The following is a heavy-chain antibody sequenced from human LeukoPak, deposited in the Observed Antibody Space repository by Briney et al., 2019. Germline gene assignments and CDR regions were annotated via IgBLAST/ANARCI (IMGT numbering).Heavy chain of an antibody. V-gene: IGHV3-48*03. CDR3: ARDDYSNYFDH. CDR2: ISRSGRTI. D-gene: IGHD4-11*01. CDR1: GFTFSSYE. J-gene: IGHJ4*02. Sequence: GGSLRLSCAASGFTFSSYEMNWVRQAPGKGLEWVSYISRSGRTIYYADSVKGRFTISRDNAKNSLYLQMNSLRAEDTAVYYCARDDYSNYFDHWGQGTLVTVSS.